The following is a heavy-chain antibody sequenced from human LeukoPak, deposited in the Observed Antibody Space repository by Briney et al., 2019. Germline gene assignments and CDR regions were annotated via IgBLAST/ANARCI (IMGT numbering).Heavy chain of an antibody. CDR2: ISGSGGST. V-gene: IGHV3-23*01. CDR3: AKGADFWSGYYDY. J-gene: IGHJ4*02. D-gene: IGHD3-3*01. Sequence: GGSLRLSCAASGFTFSSYWMNWVRQAPGKGLEWVSAISGSGGSTYYADSVKGRFTISRDNSKNTLYLQMNSLRAEDTAVYYCAKGADFWSGYYDYWGQGTLVTVSS. CDR1: GFTFSSYW.